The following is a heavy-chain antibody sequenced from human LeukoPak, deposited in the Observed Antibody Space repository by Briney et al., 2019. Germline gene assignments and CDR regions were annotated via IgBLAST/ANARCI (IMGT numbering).Heavy chain of an antibody. Sequence: QPGGSLRLSCAASGFTFSSYAMSWVRQAPGKGLEWVSAISGSGGGTYYADSVKGRFTISRDNCKNTLYLQMNSLRAEDTAVYYCAKSIRGDVGYQWGQETLFTVSS. J-gene: IGHJ4*02. V-gene: IGHV3-23*01. CDR1: GFTFSSYA. CDR3: AKSIRGDVGYQ. D-gene: IGHD2-2*01. CDR2: ISGSGGGT.